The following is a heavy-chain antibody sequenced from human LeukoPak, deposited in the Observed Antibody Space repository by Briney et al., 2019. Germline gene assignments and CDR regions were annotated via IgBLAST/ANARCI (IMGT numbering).Heavy chain of an antibody. D-gene: IGHD3-22*01. J-gene: IGHJ4*02. V-gene: IGHV1-58*01. CDR2: IVVGSGNT. CDR3: ARIGVYYYDSSGYYLGY. Sequence: SVKVSCKASGFTFTSSAVQWVRQARGQRLEWIGWIVVGSGNTNYAQKFQERVTITRDMSTSTAYMELSNLRSEDTAVYYCARIGVYYYDSSGYYLGYWGQGTLVTVSS. CDR1: GFTFTSSA.